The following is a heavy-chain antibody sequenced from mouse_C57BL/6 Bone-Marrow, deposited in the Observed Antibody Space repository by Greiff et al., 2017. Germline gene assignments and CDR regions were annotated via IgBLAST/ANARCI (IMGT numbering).Heavy chain of an antibody. CDR3: AREGVSSRYWYCDV. CDR1: GYTITDYY. V-gene: IGHV1-26*01. Sequence: LQQSGPELVKPGASVKISCKASGYTITDYYMNWVKQSHGKSLEWIGDINPNNGGTSYNQKFKGKATLTVDKYSSTAYMEHRSLTSEDSAVYYCAREGVSSRYWYCDVWGRGTAVTVSS. CDR2: INPNNGGT. D-gene: IGHD1-1*01. J-gene: IGHJ1*03.